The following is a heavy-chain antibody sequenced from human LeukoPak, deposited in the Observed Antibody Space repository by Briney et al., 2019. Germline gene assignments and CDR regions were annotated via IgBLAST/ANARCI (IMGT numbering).Heavy chain of an antibody. CDR1: GYTFTGYY. V-gene: IGHV1-2*02. Sequence: ASVKVSCKASGYTFTGYYMHWVRQAPGQGLEWMGWINPNSGGTNYAQKFQGRVTMTRDTSISTAYMELSSLRSEDTAVYYCARVILTGRYYYYYYMDVWGKGTTVTVSS. CDR3: ARVILTGRYYYYYYMDV. J-gene: IGHJ6*03. D-gene: IGHD3-9*01. CDR2: INPNSGGT.